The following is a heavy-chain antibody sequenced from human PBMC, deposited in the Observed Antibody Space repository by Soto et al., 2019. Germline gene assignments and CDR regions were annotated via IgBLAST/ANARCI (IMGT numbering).Heavy chain of an antibody. CDR3: AKSGSSGWYGWFDP. V-gene: IGHV2-5*01. J-gene: IGHJ5*02. CDR2: IYWNDDK. D-gene: IGHD6-19*01. Sequence: ITLKESGPTLVQPTQTLTLTCIFSGFSLRTSGAGVGWIRQPPGKAREWLGFIYWNDDKRYSPSLRSRLTITKDTSKNPVVLTMTNMDPVDTATYYCAKSGSSGWYGWFDPWGQGTLVTVSS. CDR1: GFSLRTSGAG.